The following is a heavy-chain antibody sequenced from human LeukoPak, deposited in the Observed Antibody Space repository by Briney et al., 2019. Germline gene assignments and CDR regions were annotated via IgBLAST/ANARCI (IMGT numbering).Heavy chain of an antibody. CDR3: AAARGWYAVDF. D-gene: IGHD6-19*01. V-gene: IGHV1-2*02. J-gene: IGHJ4*02. Sequence: ASVKVSCKASGYTFTDSYIHWVRQAPGQGLEWMGWINPNSGGTNYAQKFQGRVTMTRDTSISTAYMELSRLRSADTAVYYCAAARGWYAVDFWGQGTLVTVSS. CDR1: GYTFTDSY. CDR2: INPNSGGT.